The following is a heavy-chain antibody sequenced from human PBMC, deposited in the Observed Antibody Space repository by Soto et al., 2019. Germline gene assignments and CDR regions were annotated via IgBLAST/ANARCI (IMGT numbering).Heavy chain of an antibody. J-gene: IGHJ6*02. Sequence: QVQLVESGGGVVQPGRSLRLSCAASGFTFSSYAMHWVRQAPGKGLEWVAVISYDGSNKHYADSVKGRFTISRDNSKNTLYLQMNSLRAEDTAVYYCARDGPLWFGESRQKGGYYYYYYGMDVWGQGTTVTVSS. D-gene: IGHD3-10*01. V-gene: IGHV3-30-3*01. CDR1: GFTFSSYA. CDR2: ISYDGSNK. CDR3: ARDGPLWFGESRQKGGYYYYYYGMDV.